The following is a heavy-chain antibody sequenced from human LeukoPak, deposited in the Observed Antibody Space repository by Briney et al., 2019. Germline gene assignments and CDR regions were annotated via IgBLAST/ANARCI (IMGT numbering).Heavy chain of an antibody. D-gene: IGHD1-26*01. CDR3: ARGGASYHDY. Sequence: SETLSLTCTVSGGSISSYYWSWIRQPAGRGLEWIGRIYTSGSTNYNPSFKSRVTMPVDTSKNQFSLKLSSVTATDTAVYYCARGGASYHDYWGLGTLVTVSS. CDR2: IYTSGST. CDR1: GGSISSYY. V-gene: IGHV4-4*07. J-gene: IGHJ4*02.